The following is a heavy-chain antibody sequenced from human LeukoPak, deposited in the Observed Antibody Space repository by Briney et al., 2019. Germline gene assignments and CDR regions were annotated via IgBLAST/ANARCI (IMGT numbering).Heavy chain of an antibody. Sequence: GGSLRLSCAASGFTFSSYAMSWVRQAPGKGLEWVSAISGSGGSTYYADSVKGRFTISRDNSKNTLYLQMNSLRAEDTAVYYCAKDNLSAYDFWSGYYPNWFDPWGQGTLVTVSS. D-gene: IGHD3-3*01. J-gene: IGHJ5*02. CDR2: ISGSGGST. CDR1: GFTFSSYA. V-gene: IGHV3-23*01. CDR3: AKDNLSAYDFWSGYYPNWFDP.